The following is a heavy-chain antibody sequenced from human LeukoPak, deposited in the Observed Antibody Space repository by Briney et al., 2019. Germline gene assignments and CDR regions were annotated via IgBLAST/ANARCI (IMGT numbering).Heavy chain of an antibody. CDR3: ARVSSGWPLDY. J-gene: IGHJ4*02. D-gene: IGHD6-19*01. Sequence: GESLKISCKASGYSFTTYWVGWVRQMPGKGLEWMGIIYPGDADTRYSPSFQGQVTISADKSISTAYLLWSSLKASDTAMYFCARVSSGWPLDYWGQGTLVTVSS. CDR2: IYPGDADT. CDR1: GYSFTTYW. V-gene: IGHV5-51*01.